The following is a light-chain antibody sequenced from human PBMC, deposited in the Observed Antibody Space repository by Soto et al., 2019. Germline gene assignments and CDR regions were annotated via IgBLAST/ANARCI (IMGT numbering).Light chain of an antibody. CDR2: GAS. Sequence: EIVLTQSPGTLSLSPGERATLSCRARQSVSNSYLAWYQQKPGQAPTLLIYGASSRATDIPDRFSGSGSGTDFTLTISRLEPEDFAVYYCQQYGSSPLTFGGGTKVQIK. CDR3: QQYGSSPLT. CDR1: QSVSNSY. V-gene: IGKV3-20*01. J-gene: IGKJ4*01.